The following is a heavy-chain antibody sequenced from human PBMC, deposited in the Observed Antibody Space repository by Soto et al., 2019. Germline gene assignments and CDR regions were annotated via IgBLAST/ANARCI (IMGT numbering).Heavy chain of an antibody. CDR1: GFTFNKYP. J-gene: IGHJ4*02. CDR2: INSDGST. CDR3: VRDNGGY. V-gene: IGHV3-74*01. Sequence: VQVVESGGGLVQPGGSLSLSCAASGFTFNKYPLYWVRQAAGKGLVWVSRINSDGSTFYADSVKGRFTISRDNAKDTLYLQMNSLRVEDTAVYFCVRDNGGYWGQGTLVTVSS. D-gene: IGHD2-8*01.